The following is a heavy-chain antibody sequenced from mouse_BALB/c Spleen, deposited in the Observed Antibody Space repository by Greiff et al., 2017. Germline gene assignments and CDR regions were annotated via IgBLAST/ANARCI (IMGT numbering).Heavy chain of an antibody. CDR3: ARDDGYYSYYAMDY. J-gene: IGHJ4*01. CDR1: GFTFSSFG. V-gene: IGHV5-17*02. Sequence: EVMLVESGGGLVQPGGSRKLSCAASGFTFSSFGMHWVRQAPEKGLEWVAYISSGSSTIYYADTVKGRFTISRDNPKNTLFLQMTSLRSEDTAMYYCARDDGYYSYYAMDYWGQGTSVTVSS. D-gene: IGHD2-3*01. CDR2: ISSGSSTI.